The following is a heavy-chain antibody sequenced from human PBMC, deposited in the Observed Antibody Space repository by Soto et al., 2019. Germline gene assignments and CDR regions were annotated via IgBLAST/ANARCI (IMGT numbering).Heavy chain of an antibody. CDR1: GFTFSSYA. D-gene: IGHD1-26*01. V-gene: IGHV3-23*01. J-gene: IGHJ5*02. CDR3: AKTLGSGSYPGPNWFDP. Sequence: GGSLRLSCAASGFTFSSYAMSWVRQAPGKGLEWVSAISGSGGSTYYADSVKGRFTISRDNSKNTLYLQMNSLRAEDTAVYYCAKTLGSGSYPGPNWFDPWGQGTLVTVSS. CDR2: ISGSGGST.